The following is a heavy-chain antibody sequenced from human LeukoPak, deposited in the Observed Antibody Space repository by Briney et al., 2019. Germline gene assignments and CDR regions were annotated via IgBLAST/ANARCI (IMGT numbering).Heavy chain of an antibody. CDR2: ISWNSGSI. D-gene: IGHD6-19*01. Sequence: PGGSLRLSCAASGFTFDDYAMHWVRQAPGKGLEWVSGISWNSGSIGYADSVKGRFTISRDNAKNSLYLQMNSLRAEDTAVHYCARAGYSSGWYLLWGQGTLVTVSS. J-gene: IGHJ4*02. CDR3: ARAGYSSGWYLL. CDR1: GFTFDDYA. V-gene: IGHV3-9*01.